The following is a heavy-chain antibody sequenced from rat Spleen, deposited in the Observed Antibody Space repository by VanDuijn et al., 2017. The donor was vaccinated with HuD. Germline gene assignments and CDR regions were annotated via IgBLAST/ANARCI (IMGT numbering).Heavy chain of an antibody. V-gene: IGHV5-29*01. J-gene: IGHJ2*01. CDR1: GFTFSDYY. CDR3: ARRMVREYYFDY. D-gene: IGHD1-12*02. CDR2: ISYDGSST. Sequence: EVQLVESDGGLVQPGRSLKLSCAASGFTFSDYYMAWVRQAPTKGLEWVATISYDGSSTYYRDSVKGRFTISRDNAKSTLYLQMDSLRSEDTATYYCARRMVREYYFDYWGQGVMVTVSS.